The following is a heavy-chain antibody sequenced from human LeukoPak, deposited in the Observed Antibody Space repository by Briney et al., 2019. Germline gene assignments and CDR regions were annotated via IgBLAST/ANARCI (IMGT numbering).Heavy chain of an antibody. V-gene: IGHV1-8*01. CDR2: MNPNSGNT. D-gene: IGHD3-16*01. J-gene: IGHJ6*02. Sequence: ASVKVSSKASGYTFTSYDINWVRQATGQGLEWMGWMNPNSGNTGYAQKFQGRVTMTRNTSISTAYMELSSLRSEDTAVYYCARVNSPDYGYYYYYGMDVWGQGTTVTVSS. CDR3: ARVNSPDYGYYYYYGMDV. CDR1: GYTFTSYD.